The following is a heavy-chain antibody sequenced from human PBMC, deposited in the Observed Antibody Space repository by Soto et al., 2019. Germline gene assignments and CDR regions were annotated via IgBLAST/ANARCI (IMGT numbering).Heavy chain of an antibody. CDR2: IYHSGST. CDR1: GASIATYY. Sequence: SETLSLTCTVSGASIATYYWTWIRQPPGKGLEWIGYIYHSGSTSYNPSLKSRVTISVDRSKNQFSLKLSSVTAADTAVYYCARGPPCLYWGQGTLVTVSS. V-gene: IGHV4-59*12. J-gene: IGHJ4*02. CDR3: ARGPPCLY.